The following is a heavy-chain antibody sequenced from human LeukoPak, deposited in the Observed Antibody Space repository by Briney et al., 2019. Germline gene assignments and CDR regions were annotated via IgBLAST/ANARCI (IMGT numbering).Heavy chain of an antibody. CDR3: ARVRTGYCSSTSCPRNFDY. V-gene: IGHV1-18*04. Sequence: ALVKVSCKASGYTFTSYGISWVRQAPGQGLEWMGWISAYNGNTNYAQKLQGRVTITTDTSTSTAYMELRSLRSDDTAVYYCARVRTGYCSSTSCPRNFDYWGQGTLVTVSS. CDR1: GYTFTSYG. J-gene: IGHJ4*02. CDR2: ISAYNGNT. D-gene: IGHD2-2*01.